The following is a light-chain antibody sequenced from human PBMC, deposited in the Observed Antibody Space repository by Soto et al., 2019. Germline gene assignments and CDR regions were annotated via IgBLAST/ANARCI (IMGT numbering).Light chain of an antibody. CDR1: QSVSSN. Sequence: EIVMTQSTATLSVSPGARATLSCRASQSVSSNLAWYQQKPGQAPRLLIYGASTRATGVPARFSGSRSGTEFTLTISSLQSEDFTVYYCQQYNNWPPTFGQGTRLEIK. V-gene: IGKV3-15*01. CDR3: QQYNNWPPT. CDR2: GAS. J-gene: IGKJ5*01.